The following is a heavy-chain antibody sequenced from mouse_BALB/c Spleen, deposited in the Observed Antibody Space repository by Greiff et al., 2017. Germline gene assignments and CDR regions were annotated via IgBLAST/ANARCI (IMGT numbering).Heavy chain of an antibody. CDR1: GYTFTSYT. D-gene: IGHD2-1*01. CDR2: INPSSGYT. CDR3: ARDGNSYAMDY. J-gene: IGHJ4*01. V-gene: IGHV1-4*01. Sequence: VKLQESGAELARPGASVKMSCKASGYTFTSYTMHWVKQRPGQGLEWIGYINPSSGYTNYNQKFKDKATLTADKSSSTAYMQLSSLTSEDSAVYYCARDGNSYAMDYWGQGTSVTVSS.